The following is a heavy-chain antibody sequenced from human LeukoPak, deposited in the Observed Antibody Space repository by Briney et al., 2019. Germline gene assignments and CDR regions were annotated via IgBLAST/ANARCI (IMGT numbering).Heavy chain of an antibody. D-gene: IGHD6-6*01. CDR3: AREASSSSRWFDL. J-gene: IGHJ5*02. CDR1: GGSISSAF. Sequence: SETLSLTCSLSGGSISSAFWTWIRQPAGKGLEWIGRFYTSGTTNYNPSLKNRVTMSVDTSRNQFSLNLTSVTATDTAVYYCAREASSSSRWFDLWGRGILVTVSS. CDR2: FYTSGTT. V-gene: IGHV4-4*07.